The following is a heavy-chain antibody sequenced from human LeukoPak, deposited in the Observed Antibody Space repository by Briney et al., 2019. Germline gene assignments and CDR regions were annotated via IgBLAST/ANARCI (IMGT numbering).Heavy chain of an antibody. D-gene: IGHD4-17*01. CDR2: ISSSGNTI. CDR1: GFTFSSYE. CDR3: ARVNDYGDYGDFQH. V-gene: IGHV3-48*03. Sequence: GGSLRLSCAASGFTFSSYEMNWVRQAPGKGLEWVSYISSSGNTIYYADSVKGRFTISRDNATNSLYLQMNSLRAEDTAVYYCARVNDYGDYGDFQHWGQGTLVTVSS. J-gene: IGHJ1*01.